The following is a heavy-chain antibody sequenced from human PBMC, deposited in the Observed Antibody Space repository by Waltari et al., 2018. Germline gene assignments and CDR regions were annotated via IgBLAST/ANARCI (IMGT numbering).Heavy chain of an antibody. V-gene: IGHV4-39*01. CDR3: TRHTSALAGTFSEFDY. CDR2: LYFSGNT. CDR1: GASITIRNYY. Sequence: QLQLQESGPGLVKPSETLSLTCTVSGASITIRNYYWGWIRQSPGKGLEWLGSLYFSGNTYYNPALGSRLTMSVDTAKNQVYLRLNSVTAADRGVYYCTRHTSALAGTFSEFDYWGQGTLVAVSS. D-gene: IGHD1-1*01. J-gene: IGHJ4*02.